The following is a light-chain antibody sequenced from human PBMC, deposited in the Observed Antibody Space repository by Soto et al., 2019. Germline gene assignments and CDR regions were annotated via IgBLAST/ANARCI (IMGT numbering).Light chain of an antibody. CDR1: QGIRND. V-gene: IGKV1-6*01. CDR2: AAS. Sequence: AIQMTQSPSSLSASVGDRVTITCRASQGIRNDLGWYQQKPGKAPKLLIYAASSLQSGVPTRFSGSGSGTDFTLTISSLQPEAFATYYCLQDYNYPFPFGPGTKVDI. J-gene: IGKJ3*01. CDR3: LQDYNYPFP.